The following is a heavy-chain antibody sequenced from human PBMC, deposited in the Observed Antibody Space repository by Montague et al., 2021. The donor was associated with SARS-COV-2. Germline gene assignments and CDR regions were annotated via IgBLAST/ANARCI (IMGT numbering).Heavy chain of an antibody. CDR2: IYDSGST. CDR3: ARRGRKLLPVATTIGGFDI. V-gene: IGHV4-39*02. J-gene: IGHJ3*02. CDR1: GGSISSSNYY. D-gene: IGHD5-12*01. Sequence: SETLSLTCTVSGGSISSSNYYWNWLRQPPGQGLEWIGSIYDSGSTYSTPSLQSRVTISVATSKNHFSLTLSSVTAVDTAVYYCARRGRKLLPVATTIGGFDIWGQGTMVTVSS.